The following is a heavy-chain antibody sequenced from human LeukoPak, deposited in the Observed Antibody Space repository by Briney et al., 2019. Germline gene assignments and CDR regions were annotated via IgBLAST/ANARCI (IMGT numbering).Heavy chain of an antibody. J-gene: IGHJ4*02. D-gene: IGHD6-19*01. CDR3: ARDGSGWYYFDY. Sequence: GGSLRLSCAASGFTFSSYAMSWVRQAPGKGLEWVSVIYSGGSTYYADSVKGRFTISRDNSKNTLYLQMNSLRAEDTAVYYCARDGSGWYYFDYWGQGTLVTVSS. CDR2: IYSGGST. V-gene: IGHV3-66*01. CDR1: GFTFSSYA.